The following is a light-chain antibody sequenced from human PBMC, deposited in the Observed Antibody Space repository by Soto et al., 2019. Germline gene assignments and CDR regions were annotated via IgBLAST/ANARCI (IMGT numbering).Light chain of an antibody. CDR2: AAS. Sequence: DIQMTQSPSSLSASVGDRVTISCRASQSISSYLNWYQQKLGKAPNLLIYAASSLQSGVPSRFSGSGSGTDFTLTINSLQPEDFATYYCHQSYSTPFTFGQGTKLEIK. V-gene: IGKV1-39*01. CDR3: HQSYSTPFT. CDR1: QSISSY. J-gene: IGKJ2*01.